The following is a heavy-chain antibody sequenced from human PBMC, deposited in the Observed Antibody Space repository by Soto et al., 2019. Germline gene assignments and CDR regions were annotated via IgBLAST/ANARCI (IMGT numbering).Heavy chain of an antibody. CDR2: VSYDGSNK. J-gene: IGHJ4*02. CDR3: AKDVPSSN. V-gene: IGHV3-30*18. CDR1: GFTFTNYG. D-gene: IGHD2-2*01. Sequence: PGGSLRLSCAASGFTFTNYGIHWVRQAPGKGLEWVAVVSYDGSNKYYADSVKCRFTVSRDNSKNTVYLQMNSLRAEDTAVYYCAKDVPSSNWGQGTLVTVSS.